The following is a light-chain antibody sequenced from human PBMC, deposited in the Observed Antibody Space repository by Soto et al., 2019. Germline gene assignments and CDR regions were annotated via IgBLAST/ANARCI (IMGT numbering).Light chain of an antibody. CDR3: QWLHRRTVV. V-gene: IGLV3-1*01. Sequence: SYELTQPPSVSVSPGQTASITCSGDKLGDKYACWYQQKPGQSPVLVIYQDSKRPSGIPERFSGSNSGNTATLTISGTQAMVVAFYDCQWLHRRTVVFRLWTKVT. CDR2: QDS. J-gene: IGLJ2*01. CDR1: KLGDKY.